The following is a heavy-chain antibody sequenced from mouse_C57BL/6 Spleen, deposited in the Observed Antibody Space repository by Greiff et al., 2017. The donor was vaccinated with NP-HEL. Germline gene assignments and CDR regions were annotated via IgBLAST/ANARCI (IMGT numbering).Heavy chain of an antibody. V-gene: IGHV1-61*01. Sequence: QVQLQQPGAELVRPGSSVKLSCKASGYTFTSYWMDWVKQRPGQGLEWIGNIYPSDSETHYNQKFKDKATLTVDKSSSTAYMQLSSLTSEDSAVYYCARVGDSNYGFAYWGQGTLVTVSA. J-gene: IGHJ3*01. CDR2: IYPSDSET. D-gene: IGHD2-5*01. CDR3: ARVGDSNYGFAY. CDR1: GYTFTSYW.